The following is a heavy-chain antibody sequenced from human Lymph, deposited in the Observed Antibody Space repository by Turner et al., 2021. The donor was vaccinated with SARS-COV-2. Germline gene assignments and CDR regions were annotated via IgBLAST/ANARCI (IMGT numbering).Heavy chain of an antibody. CDR2: IIPILGIA. Sequence: QVQLVQSGAEVKKPGSSVKVSYKASGSTFSTYVISWVRQAPGQGLEWMGGIIPILGIANYAQKFQGRVTITADKSTSTAYMELSSLRSEDTAVYHCARRHSGNYDAFDIWGQGTMVTVSS. D-gene: IGHD1-26*01. J-gene: IGHJ3*02. CDR3: ARRHSGNYDAFDI. V-gene: IGHV1-69*10. CDR1: GSTFSTYV.